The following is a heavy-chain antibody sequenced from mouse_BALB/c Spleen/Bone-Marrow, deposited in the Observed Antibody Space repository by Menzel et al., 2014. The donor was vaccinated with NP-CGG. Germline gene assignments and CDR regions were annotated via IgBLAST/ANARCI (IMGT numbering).Heavy chain of an antibody. Sequence: QVQLQQSGAELARPGASVNLSCKASGYTFTSYWMQWVKPRPGQGLEWIGAIYPGDGDTRYTQKFKGKATLTADKSSSTAYMQLSSLASEDSAVYYCAAYYGSSYWTMDYWGQGASVTVSS. CDR1: GYTFTSYW. CDR2: IYPGDGDT. J-gene: IGHJ4*01. CDR3: AAYYGSSYWTMDY. V-gene: IGHV1-87*01. D-gene: IGHD1-1*01.